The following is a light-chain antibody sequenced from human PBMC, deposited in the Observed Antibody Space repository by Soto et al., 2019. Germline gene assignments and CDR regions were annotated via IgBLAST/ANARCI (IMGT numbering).Light chain of an antibody. CDR3: QQRSNWPPFMYT. CDR2: DAS. Sequence: IVLTQSPATLSLSPGERATLSCRASQSVIIYLAWYQQKPGQAPRLLIYDASNRATGIPARFSGSGSGTDFTLTISSLEPEDFAVYYCQQRSNWPPFMYTFGQGTKLDIK. CDR1: QSVIIY. V-gene: IGKV3-11*01. J-gene: IGKJ2*01.